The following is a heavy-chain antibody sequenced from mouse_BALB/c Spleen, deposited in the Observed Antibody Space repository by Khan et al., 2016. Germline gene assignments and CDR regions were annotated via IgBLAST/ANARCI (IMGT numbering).Heavy chain of an antibody. CDR2: IDPANGNT. V-gene: IGHV14-3*02. D-gene: IGHD2-4*01. J-gene: IGHJ3*01. CDR1: GFNIKDTY. Sequence: VQLQQSGAELVKPGAPVKLSCTASGFNIKDTYMHWVKQRPEQGLEWIGRIDPANGNTKYDPKFQGKATITADTSSNTAYLQLSSLTSEDTAVYYCARSPYDYDVGFAYWGQGTLVTVSA. CDR3: ARSPYDYDVGFAY.